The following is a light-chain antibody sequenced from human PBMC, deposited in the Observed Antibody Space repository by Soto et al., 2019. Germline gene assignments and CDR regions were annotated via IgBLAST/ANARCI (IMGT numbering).Light chain of an antibody. Sequence: QSVLTQPPSASGTPGQRVTISCSGSSSNIGSNYIYWYQQLPGTAPKLLIFRDNQRPPGVPDRLSGSKSGSSASLAISGLRSEDEADYYCAAWDDSLRGRLFGGGTELTVL. CDR2: RDN. CDR1: SSNIGSNY. J-gene: IGLJ3*02. CDR3: AAWDDSLRGRL. V-gene: IGLV1-47*01.